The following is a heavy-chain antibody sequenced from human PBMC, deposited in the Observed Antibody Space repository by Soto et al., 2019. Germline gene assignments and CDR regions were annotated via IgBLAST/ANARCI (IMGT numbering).Heavy chain of an antibody. CDR3: ARGVSAGVDY. J-gene: IGHJ4*02. Sequence: ASVKVSCKASGYSFTSLDINWVRQTAGQGLEWMGWMQPSTGRTGYAQKFQGRVTMTRDTSINTAYMELTTLTSDDTAFFYCARGVSAGVDYWGQGSLVTVSS. D-gene: IGHD1-26*01. CDR1: GYSFTSLD. CDR2: MQPSTGRT. V-gene: IGHV1-8*01.